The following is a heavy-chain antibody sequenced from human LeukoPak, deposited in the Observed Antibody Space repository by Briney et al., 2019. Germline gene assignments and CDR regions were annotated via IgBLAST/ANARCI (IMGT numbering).Heavy chain of an antibody. D-gene: IGHD3-16*01. CDR3: ARVWYYYYMDV. V-gene: IGHV4-34*01. J-gene: IGHJ6*03. Sequence: SETLSLTCAVYGESLSGYNWSWIRQPPGKGLEWIGEINHSGSTNYNPSLKSRVTISVDTSKNQFSLKLSSVTAADTAVYYCARVWYYYYMDVWGKGTTVTVSS. CDR2: INHSGST. CDR1: GESLSGYN.